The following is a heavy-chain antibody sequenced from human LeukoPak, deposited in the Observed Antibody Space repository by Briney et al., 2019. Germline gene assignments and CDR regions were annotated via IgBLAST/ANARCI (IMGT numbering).Heavy chain of an antibody. Sequence: PSATLSLTCTVSGGSISSYYWSWIRQPPGKGLEWIGYIYYSGSTNYNPSLKSRVTISVDTSKNQFSLKLSSVTAADTAVYYCARMVAAFHFDYWGQGTLVTVSS. V-gene: IGHV4-59*01. CDR1: GGSISSYY. CDR3: ARMVAAFHFDY. J-gene: IGHJ4*02. CDR2: IYYSGST. D-gene: IGHD2-15*01.